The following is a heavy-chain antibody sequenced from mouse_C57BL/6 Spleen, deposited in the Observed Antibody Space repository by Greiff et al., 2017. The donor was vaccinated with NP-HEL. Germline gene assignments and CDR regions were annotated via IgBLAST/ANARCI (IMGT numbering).Heavy chain of an antibody. Sequence: VQLQQPGAELVMPGASVKLSCKASGYTFTSYWMHWVKQRPGQGLEWIGEIDPSDSYTNYNQKFKGKSTLTVDKSSSTAYMQLSSLTSEDSAVYDGARGRYYEYDGTRHVWGTGTTVTVSS. CDR3: ARGRYYEYDGTRHV. J-gene: IGHJ1*03. CDR2: IDPSDSYT. D-gene: IGHD2-4*01. CDR1: GYTFTSYW. V-gene: IGHV1-69*01.